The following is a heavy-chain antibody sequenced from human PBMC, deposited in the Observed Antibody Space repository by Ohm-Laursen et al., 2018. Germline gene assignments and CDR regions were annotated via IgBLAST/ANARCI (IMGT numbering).Heavy chain of an antibody. CDR2: ISGYDANT. CDR3: ARVVGDYYAFDI. J-gene: IGHJ3*02. CDR1: GYSFTSYG. Sequence: ASAKVSCKSSGYSFTSYGISWARQAPGQGLEWMGWISGYDANTKYAQNLQGRVTMTTDTSTSTAYMELRSLRSDDTAVYYCARVVGDYYAFDIWGQGTMVTVSS. V-gene: IGHV1-18*01. D-gene: IGHD4-17*01.